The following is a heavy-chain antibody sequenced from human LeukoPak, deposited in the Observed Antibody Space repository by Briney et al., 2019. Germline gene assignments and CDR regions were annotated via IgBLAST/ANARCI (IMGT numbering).Heavy chain of an antibody. CDR1: GFTFSSHA. CDR2: ISGSGGST. V-gene: IGHV3-23*01. CDR3: AKIRGYSGYDFFRGTFDY. Sequence: GGSLRLSCAASGFTFSSHAMSWVRQAPGKGLEWVSAISGSGGSTYYADSVKGRFTISRDNSKNTLYLQMNSLRAEDTAVYYCAKIRGYSGYDFFRGTFDYWGQGTLVTVSS. J-gene: IGHJ4*02. D-gene: IGHD5-12*01.